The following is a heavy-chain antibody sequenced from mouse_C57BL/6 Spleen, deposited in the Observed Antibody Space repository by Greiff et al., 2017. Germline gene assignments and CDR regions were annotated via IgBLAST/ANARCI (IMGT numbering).Heavy chain of an antibody. V-gene: IGHV3-6*01. Sequence: DVKLQESGPGLVKPSQSLSLTCSVTGYSITSGYYWNWIRQFPGNKLEWMGYISYDGSNNYNPSLKNRISLTRDTSKNQFFLMLSSVTTEDTATEYCGRWITTEGDYWGQGTTLTVSA. J-gene: IGHJ2*01. CDR1: GYSITSGYY. D-gene: IGHD1-1*01. CDR3: GRWITTEGDY. CDR2: ISYDGSN.